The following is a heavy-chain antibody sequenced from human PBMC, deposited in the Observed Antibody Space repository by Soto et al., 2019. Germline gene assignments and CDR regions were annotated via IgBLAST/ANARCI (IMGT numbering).Heavy chain of an antibody. CDR2: ARNKAHSYTT. CDR1: GFPFSADH. J-gene: IGHJ4*02. CDR3: ARLMGTSFDL. V-gene: IGHV3-72*01. D-gene: IGHD2-8*01. Sequence: GGSPRLSCADSGFPFSADHLDWVRQAPGKGLELVGRARNKAHSYTTAYAASGKGRVTSARDDSKNSLSLQMNSLKTEDTAVYCFARLMGTSFDLWGQGTLVTVSS.